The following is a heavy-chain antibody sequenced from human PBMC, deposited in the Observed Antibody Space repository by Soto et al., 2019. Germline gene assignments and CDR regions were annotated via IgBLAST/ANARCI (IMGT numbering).Heavy chain of an antibody. CDR2: INAGNGNT. V-gene: IGHV1-3*01. Sequence: ASVKVSCKASGYTFTSYAMHWVRQAPGQRLEWMGWINAGNGNTKYSQKFQGRVTITRDTSASTAYMELRSLRSEDTAVYYCAEGGDNLNYQNPSHYYWGQGTLVTVSS. CDR1: GYTFTSYA. J-gene: IGHJ4*02. CDR3: AEGGDNLNYQNPSHYY. D-gene: IGHD1-7*01.